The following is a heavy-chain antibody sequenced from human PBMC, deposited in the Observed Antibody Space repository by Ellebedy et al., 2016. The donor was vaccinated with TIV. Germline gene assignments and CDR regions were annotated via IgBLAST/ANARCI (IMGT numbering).Heavy chain of an antibody. CDR1: GFMFETFT. CDR2: ISESGSRT. CDR3: VCSLYGDPSLGFDY. J-gene: IGHJ4*02. D-gene: IGHD4-17*01. Sequence: GGSLRLSCAASGFMFETFTMNWVRQVPGKGLEWVAAISESGSRTYYADSVRGRFSVSRDNSKKTLYVQMNSLRAEDTAVYYCVCSLYGDPSLGFDYWGQGTLVTVSS. V-gene: IGHV3-23*01.